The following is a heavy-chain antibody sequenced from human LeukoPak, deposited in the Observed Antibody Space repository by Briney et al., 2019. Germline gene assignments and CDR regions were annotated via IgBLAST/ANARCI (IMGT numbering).Heavy chain of an antibody. Sequence: GGSLRLSCAASGFTVSSNYMTWVRQAPGEGLEWVSVIYNPGRTYYAESVKGRFTISRDNSKNTLYLQMNRLRAEDTAVYYCARGLSSSSWYYNWGQGTLVTVSS. CDR1: GFTVSSNY. V-gene: IGHV3-66*01. CDR3: ARGLSSSSWYYN. D-gene: IGHD6-13*01. J-gene: IGHJ4*02. CDR2: IYNPGRT.